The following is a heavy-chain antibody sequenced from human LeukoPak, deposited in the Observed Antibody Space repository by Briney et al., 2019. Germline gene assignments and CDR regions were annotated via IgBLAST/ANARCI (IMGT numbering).Heavy chain of an antibody. Sequence: GGSLRLSCAASGFTFSSYDMHWVRQAPGKGLEWVSFIQYDGSHKNYVDSVKGRFTISRDNSRNTLSLQMNSLRAEDTAVYYCARANMVRGVGSFFDRNWFDPWGQGTLVTVSS. V-gene: IGHV3-30*02. J-gene: IGHJ5*02. CDR1: GFTFSSYD. D-gene: IGHD3-10*01. CDR2: IQYDGSHK. CDR3: ARANMVRGVGSFFDRNWFDP.